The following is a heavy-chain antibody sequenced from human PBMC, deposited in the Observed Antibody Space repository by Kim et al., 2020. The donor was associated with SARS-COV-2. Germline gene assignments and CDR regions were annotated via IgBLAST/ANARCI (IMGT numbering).Heavy chain of an antibody. CDR1: GFTFSSCA. J-gene: IGHJ4*02. V-gene: IGHV3-48*02. CDR3: VRDLSYGSSWLKVFDS. Sequence: GGSLRLSCAASGFTFSSCAMNWVRQAPGKGLEWISYISATSRNIHYAESVKGRFTISRDNANNLLYLQMNSLRDDDAALYYCVRDLSYGSSWLKVFDSWGQGTLVTVSS. D-gene: IGHD6-13*01. CDR2: ISATSRNI.